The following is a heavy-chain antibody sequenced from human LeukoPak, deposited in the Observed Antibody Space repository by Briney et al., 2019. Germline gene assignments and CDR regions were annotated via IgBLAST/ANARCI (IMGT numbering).Heavy chain of an antibody. D-gene: IGHD3-16*02. CDR2: ISGSGGST. CDR3: AKGPVMTTFGGVIADDY. J-gene: IGHJ4*02. V-gene: IGHV3-23*01. CDR1: GFTFSSYA. Sequence: QPGGSLRLSCAASGFTFSSYAMSWVRRAPGKGLEWVSAISGSGGSTYYADSVKGRFTISRDNSKNTLYLQMNSLRAEDTAVYYCAKGPVMTTFGGVIADDYWGQGTLVTVSS.